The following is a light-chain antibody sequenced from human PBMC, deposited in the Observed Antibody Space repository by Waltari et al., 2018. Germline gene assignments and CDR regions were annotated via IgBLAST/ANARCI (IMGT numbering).Light chain of an antibody. Sequence: DVVMTQSPLSLPVTLGQPASISCRSRQSTVHTDGNTYLNGLQQRPGQPPRRLIYKISRRESGVPNRFSGSGSGTDFTLKISRVEAEDVGVYYCMQGSHWPRTFGQGTKLEI. V-gene: IGKV2-30*02. J-gene: IGKJ2*01. CDR3: MQGSHWPRT. CDR2: KIS. CDR1: QSTVHTDGNTY.